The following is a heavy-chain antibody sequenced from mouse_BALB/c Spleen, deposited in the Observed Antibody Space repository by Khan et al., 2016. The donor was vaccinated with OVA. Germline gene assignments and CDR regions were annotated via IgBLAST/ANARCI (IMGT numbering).Heavy chain of an antibody. Sequence: QVQLQQSGAELVRPGASVKLSCKASGYTFTDYYINWVKQRTEQGLEWIGEISPGSGDTYYNEKFKGKATLTADKSSTTAYMQLSSLTSEASAVYFCARRNYFGYTFAYWGQGTLVTVSA. CDR3: ARRNYFGYTFAY. J-gene: IGHJ3*01. CDR1: GYTFTDYY. V-gene: IGHV1-77*01. D-gene: IGHD1-2*01. CDR2: ISPGSGDT.